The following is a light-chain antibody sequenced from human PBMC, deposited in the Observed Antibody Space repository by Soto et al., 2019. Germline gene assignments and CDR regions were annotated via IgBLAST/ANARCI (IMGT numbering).Light chain of an antibody. CDR2: GNK. V-gene: IGLV1-44*01. CDR3: AAWDDSLNGYWV. CDR1: SSNIGRNS. J-gene: IGLJ3*02. Sequence: QSVLTQPPSASGTPGQRVTISCSGSSSNIGRNSVNWYQQLPGTAPKLLIYGNKHRPSGVPDRFSGSKSGTSASLAISGLQSEDEADYFCAAWDDSLNGYWVFGGGTKLTVL.